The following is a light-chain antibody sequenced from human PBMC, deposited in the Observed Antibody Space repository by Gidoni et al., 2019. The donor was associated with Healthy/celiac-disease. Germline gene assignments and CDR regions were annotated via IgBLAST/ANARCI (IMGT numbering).Light chain of an antibody. CDR1: STNIGAGYD. V-gene: IGLV1-40*01. CDR2: GNS. Sequence: QSVLTPPPSVSGAPAPRVTISCTGSSTNIGAGYDVHWYQQLPGTAPKRLISGNSNRPSGVPDRFSGSKSGTSASLAISGLQAEDEADYYCQSYDSSLSVVFGGGTKRTVL. CDR3: QSYDSSLSVV. J-gene: IGLJ2*01.